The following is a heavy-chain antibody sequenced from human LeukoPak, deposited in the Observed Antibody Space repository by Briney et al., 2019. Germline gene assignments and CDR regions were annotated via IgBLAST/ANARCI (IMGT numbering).Heavy chain of an antibody. CDR3: ARERDVDTAMVFDY. CDR1: GYTITGYY. J-gene: IGHJ4*02. CDR2: INPNSGGT. V-gene: IGHV1-2*02. Sequence: GSVKVSCKASGYTITGYYMHWVRQAPGQGLEWMGWINPNSGGTNYAQKFQGRVTMTRDTSISTAYMELSRLRSDDTAVYYCARERDVDTAMVFDYWGQGTLVTVSS. D-gene: IGHD5-18*01.